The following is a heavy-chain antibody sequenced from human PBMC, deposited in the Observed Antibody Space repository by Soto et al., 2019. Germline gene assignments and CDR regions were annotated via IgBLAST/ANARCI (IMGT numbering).Heavy chain of an antibody. J-gene: IGHJ4*02. D-gene: IGHD3-16*01. CDR1: GFNVRSYW. Sequence: GGSLRLSCAVSGFNVRSYWMSWVRQAPGKGLEWVASIKEDGSEIYYLQSVRGRFAISRDSAGNALQLAMNYLSAEDTATYFCARAIGFDYVNWAKGTLVTVSS. V-gene: IGHV3-7*01. CDR3: ARAIGFDYVN. CDR2: IKEDGSEI.